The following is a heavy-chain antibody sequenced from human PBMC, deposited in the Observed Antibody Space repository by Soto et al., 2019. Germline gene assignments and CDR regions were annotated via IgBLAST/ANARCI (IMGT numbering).Heavy chain of an antibody. Sequence: QVQLVQSGAEVKQPGASVKVACKTSGYLFNSYGLSWVQQAPGQGLEWMGWISGYNAKTTYEQKFQGRVIMTIDTSTSTAYMELRSLRFDDTAVYYCARDETYSSYYFDYWGQGTLVTVSS. J-gene: IGHJ4*02. V-gene: IGHV1-18*04. CDR1: GYLFNSYG. CDR2: ISGYNAKT. CDR3: ARDETYSSYYFDY. D-gene: IGHD4-4*01.